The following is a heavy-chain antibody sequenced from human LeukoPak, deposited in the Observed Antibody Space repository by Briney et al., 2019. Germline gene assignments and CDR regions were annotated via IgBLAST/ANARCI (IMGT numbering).Heavy chain of an antibody. V-gene: IGHV3-23*01. CDR2: ISGSGGST. CDR3: AQGGNSGYDSPVSY. CDR1: GFTFSSYA. Sequence: GGSLRLSCAASGFTFSSYAMSWVRQAPGKGLEWVSAISGSGGSTYYADSVKGRFTISRDNSKNTLYLQMNSLRAEDTAVYYCAQGGNSGYDSPVSYWGQGTLVTVSS. D-gene: IGHD5-12*01. J-gene: IGHJ4*02.